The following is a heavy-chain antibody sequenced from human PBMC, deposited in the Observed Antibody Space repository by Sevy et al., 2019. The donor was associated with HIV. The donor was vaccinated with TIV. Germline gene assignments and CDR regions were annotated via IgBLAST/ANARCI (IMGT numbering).Heavy chain of an antibody. CDR3: ARSGDIVVVGEAIGYNWFDP. Sequence: ASVKVSCKASGGTFSSYAISWVRQAPGQGLEWMGGIIPIFGTANYAQKFQGRVTITADESTSTAYMELSSLRSEDTAVYYCARSGDIVVVGEAIGYNWFDPWGQGTLVTVSS. J-gene: IGHJ5*02. D-gene: IGHD2-15*01. CDR2: IIPIFGTA. V-gene: IGHV1-69*13. CDR1: GGTFSSYA.